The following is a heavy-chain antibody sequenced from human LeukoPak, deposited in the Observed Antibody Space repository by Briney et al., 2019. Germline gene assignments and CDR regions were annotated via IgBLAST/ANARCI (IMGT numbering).Heavy chain of an antibody. J-gene: IGHJ4*02. CDR2: IYPGDSDT. D-gene: IGHD2-15*01. V-gene: IGHV5-51*01. CDR3: AIPYCSGGSCYPYYFDY. CDR1: GYSFTSYW. Sequence: GESLKISCKGSGYSFTSYWIGWVRQMPGKGLEWMGIIYPGDSDTRYSPSFQGQVTISADKSISTAYLQWSSLKASDTAMYYCAIPYCSGGSCYPYYFDYWGQRTLVTVSS.